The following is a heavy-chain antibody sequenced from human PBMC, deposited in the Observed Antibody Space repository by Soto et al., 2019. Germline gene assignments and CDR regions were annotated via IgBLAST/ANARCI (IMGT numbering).Heavy chain of an antibody. CDR3: AREVFRYFDL. J-gene: IGHJ2*01. V-gene: IGHV1-18*01. CDR2: ISAYNANT. CDR1: GYTLTRYG. Sequence: QVHLVQSGAEVKKPGASVKVSCKASGYTLTRYGITWVRQAPGQGLEWMGSISAYNANTNYALKLQGRLTMTTDTSTSTAYMELRSLTSDDTAVYYCAREVFRYFDLWGRGTLVSVSS. D-gene: IGHD1-20*01.